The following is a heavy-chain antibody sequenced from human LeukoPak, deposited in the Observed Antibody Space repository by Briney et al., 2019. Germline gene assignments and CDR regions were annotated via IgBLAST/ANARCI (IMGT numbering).Heavy chain of an antibody. CDR3: ARGSYGYD. CDR1: GDTFTDYY. Sequence: GSVRVSCKASGDTFTDYYMHWGRQAPGEGVEWVGWINPNPNSGRTNYAQKFQGRVTMTRDTSIKTAYMELSSLRSDDTAVYYCARGSYGYDWGQGTLVTVSS. V-gene: IGHV1-2*02. D-gene: IGHD1-26*01. CDR2: INPNPNSGRT. J-gene: IGHJ4*02.